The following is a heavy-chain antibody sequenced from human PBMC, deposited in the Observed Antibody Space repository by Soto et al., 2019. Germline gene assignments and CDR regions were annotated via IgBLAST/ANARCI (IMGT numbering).Heavy chain of an antibody. CDR2: IIPLFGTA. J-gene: IGHJ4*02. D-gene: IGHD3-22*01. Sequence: QVQLVQSGAEVKKPGSSVRVSCKASGGTFNSYAISWVRQAPGQGLEWMGGIIPLFGTANYAQKFQGRATMTADRSTGTVYMELSSLTSEDTAVYYCARGQYHYDSSGSELGGYWGQGTLVTVSS. CDR3: ARGQYHYDSSGSELGGY. CDR1: GGTFNSYA. V-gene: IGHV1-69*06.